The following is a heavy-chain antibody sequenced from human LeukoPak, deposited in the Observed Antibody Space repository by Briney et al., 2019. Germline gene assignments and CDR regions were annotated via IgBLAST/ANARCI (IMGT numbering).Heavy chain of an antibody. D-gene: IGHD6-13*01. CDR1: GYSFTSYW. CDR3: ARQTRGGIVAAGSDY. V-gene: IGHV5-51*01. J-gene: IGHJ4*02. Sequence: GESLKISCKGSGYSFTSYWIGWVRQMPGKGLEWMGIIYPGDSDTRYSPSFQGQVTISADKSISTAYLQWSSLKASDTAMYYCARQTRGGIVAAGSDYWGQGTLVTVSS. CDR2: IYPGDSDT.